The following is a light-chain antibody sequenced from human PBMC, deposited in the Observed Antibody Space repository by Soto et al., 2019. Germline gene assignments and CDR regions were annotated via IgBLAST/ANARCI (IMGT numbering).Light chain of an antibody. CDR3: QQYGSSPRT. J-gene: IGKJ2*01. CDR2: CAS. Sequence: EIVLTQSPGTLSLSPGERATLSCRASQSVSSSYLAWYQQKPGQAPRLLIYCASSRATGIPDRFSGSGSGTDFTLTISILEPEDFAVYYCQQYGSSPRTFGQGTKLEIK. CDR1: QSVSSSY. V-gene: IGKV3-20*01.